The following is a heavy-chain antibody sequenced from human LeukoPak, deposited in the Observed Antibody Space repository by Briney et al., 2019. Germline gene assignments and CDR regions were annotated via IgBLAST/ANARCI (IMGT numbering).Heavy chain of an antibody. Sequence: GGSLRLFCAASGFTFSVFHMSWIRQAPGKGLEGVSYLSGGSTCLVYADSVKGRVTLSRDNAKNSLYLQLNSLRAEDTAVYYCARDTGRSRYYYGMDVWGTGTTVTVSP. V-gene: IGHV3-11*06. J-gene: IGHJ6*04. CDR1: GFTFSVFH. D-gene: IGHD2-8*02. CDR3: ARDTGRSRYYYGMDV. CDR2: LSGGSTCL.